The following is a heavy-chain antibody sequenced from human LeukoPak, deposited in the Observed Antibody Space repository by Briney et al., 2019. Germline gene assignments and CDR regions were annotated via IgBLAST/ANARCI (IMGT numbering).Heavy chain of an antibody. CDR1: GFTVSSNY. Sequence: PGGSLRLSCAASGFTVSSNYMSWVRQAPGKGLEWVSVSYSGGSSYYADSVKGRFTISRDNSKNTLYLQMNRLGAEDTAVYYCARVGGGNSDFLTTYTGASLSFDYWGQGALVTVSS. CDR3: ARVGGGNSDFLTTYTGASLSFDY. J-gene: IGHJ4*02. D-gene: IGHD3-9*01. V-gene: IGHV3-53*01. CDR2: SYSGGSS.